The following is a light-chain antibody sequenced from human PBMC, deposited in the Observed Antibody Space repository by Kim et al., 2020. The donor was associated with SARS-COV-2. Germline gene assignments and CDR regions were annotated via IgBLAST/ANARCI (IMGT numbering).Light chain of an antibody. CDR1: SNNVGNQG. Sequence: QTATLTCTGNSNNVGNQGAAWLQQHQGHPPKLLSYRNNNRPSGISERLSASRSGNTASLTITGLQPEDEADYYCSAWDSSLSAVVFVGRTKLSVL. CDR2: RNN. J-gene: IGLJ2*01. V-gene: IGLV10-54*01. CDR3: SAWDSSLSAVV.